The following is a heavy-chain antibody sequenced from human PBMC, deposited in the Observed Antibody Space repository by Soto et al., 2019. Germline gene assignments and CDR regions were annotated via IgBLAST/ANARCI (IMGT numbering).Heavy chain of an antibody. D-gene: IGHD1-26*01. CDR3: AREIVGAHNWFDP. CDR2: ISAYNGNT. J-gene: IGHJ5*02. Sequence: ASVKVSCKASGYTFTSYGISWVLQAPGQGLEWMGWISAYNGNTNYAQRLQGRVTMTTDTSTSTAYMELRSLRSDDTAVYYCAREIVGAHNWFDPWGQGTLVTVSS. CDR1: GYTFTSYG. V-gene: IGHV1-18*01.